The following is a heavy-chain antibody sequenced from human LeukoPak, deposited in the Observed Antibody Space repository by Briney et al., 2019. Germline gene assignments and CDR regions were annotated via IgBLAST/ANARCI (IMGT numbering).Heavy chain of an antibody. Sequence: AGSLRLSCAASGFTFSSYSMNWVRQAPGKGLEWVSSISSSSSYIYYADSVKGRFTTSRDNAKNSLYLQMNSLRAEDTAVYYCARDSFDNSGYYYPGDFQHWGQGTLVTVSS. D-gene: IGHD3-22*01. CDR1: GFTFSSYS. V-gene: IGHV3-21*01. CDR3: ARDSFDNSGYYYPGDFQH. CDR2: ISSSSSYI. J-gene: IGHJ1*01.